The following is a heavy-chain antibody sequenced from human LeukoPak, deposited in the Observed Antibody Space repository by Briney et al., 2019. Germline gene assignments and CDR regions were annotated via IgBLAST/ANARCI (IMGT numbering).Heavy chain of an antibody. CDR1: GGSFSGYY. CDR3: ARVRGRYYYYMDV. Sequence: SETLSLTCAVYGGSFSGYYWSWTRQPPGKGLEWIGEINHSGSTNYNPSLKSRVTISVDTSKNQFSLKLSSVTAADTAVYYCARVRGRYYYYMDVWGKGTTVTVSS. J-gene: IGHJ6*03. V-gene: IGHV4-34*01. D-gene: IGHD3-16*01. CDR2: INHSGST.